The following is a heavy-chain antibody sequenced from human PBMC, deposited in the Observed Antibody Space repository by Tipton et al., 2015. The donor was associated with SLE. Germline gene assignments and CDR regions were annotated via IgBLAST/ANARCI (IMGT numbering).Heavy chain of an antibody. J-gene: IGHJ6*02. Sequence: SLRLSCAASGFTVSSNYMSWVRQAPGKGLEWVSVIYSGGSTYYADSVKGRFTISRDNSKNTLYLQMNSLRAEDTAVYYCARDHIVVVVAATGYYYGMDVWGQGTTVTVSS. CDR3: ARDHIVVVVAATGYYYGMDV. D-gene: IGHD2-15*01. CDR1: GFTVSSNY. V-gene: IGHV3-53*01. CDR2: IYSGGST.